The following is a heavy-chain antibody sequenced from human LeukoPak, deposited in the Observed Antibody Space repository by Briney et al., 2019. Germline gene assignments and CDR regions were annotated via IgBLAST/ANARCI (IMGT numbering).Heavy chain of an antibody. D-gene: IGHD3-3*01. J-gene: IGHJ3*01. CDR2: ISNDGTNE. CDR1: GFTFRDYP. V-gene: IGHV3-30-3*01. Sequence: PGKSLRLSCVASGFTFRDYPMHWVRQAPGKGLEWVAVISNDGTNEYDAEFVKGRFRISRDNSKNAMFLHLNTPRTEDTAVYYCARARISILTSGDYLDVWGQGTLVTVSS. CDR3: ARARISILTSGDYLDV.